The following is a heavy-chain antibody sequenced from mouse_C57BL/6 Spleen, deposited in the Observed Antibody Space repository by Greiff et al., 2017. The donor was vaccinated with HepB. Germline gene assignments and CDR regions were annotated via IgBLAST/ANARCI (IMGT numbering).Heavy chain of an antibody. J-gene: IGHJ2*01. D-gene: IGHD1-1*01. CDR3: ARGVTTVVAFDY. Sequence: EVQGVESGGGLVKPGGSLKLSCAASGFTFSSYAMSWVRQTPEKRLEWVATISDGGSYTYYPDNVKGRFTISRDNAKNNLYLQMSHLKSEDTAMYYCARGVTTVVAFDYWGQGTTLTVSS. V-gene: IGHV5-4*01. CDR2: ISDGGSYT. CDR1: GFTFSSYA.